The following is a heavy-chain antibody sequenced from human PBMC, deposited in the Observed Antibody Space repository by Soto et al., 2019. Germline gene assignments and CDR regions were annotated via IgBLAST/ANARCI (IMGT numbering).Heavy chain of an antibody. V-gene: IGHV4-61*01. CDR1: GGSVSSGSYY. J-gene: IGHJ4*02. CDR2: IYYSGST. CDR3: ARSSGSYWPFDY. Sequence: PSETLSLTCTVSGGSVSSGSYYWSWIRQPPGKGLEWIGYIYYSGSTNYNPSLKSRVTISVDTSKNQFSLKLSSVTAADTAVYYCARSSGSYWPFDYWGQGTLVTVSS. D-gene: IGHD1-26*01.